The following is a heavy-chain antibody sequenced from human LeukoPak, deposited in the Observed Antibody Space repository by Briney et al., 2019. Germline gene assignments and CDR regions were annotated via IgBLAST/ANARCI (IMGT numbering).Heavy chain of an antibody. V-gene: IGHV2-5*02. CDR3: AHRRQDTAIDY. J-gene: IGHJ4*02. Sequence: SGPTLVKPTQTLTLTCTFSGFSLSTSGVGVGWIRQPPVKALEWLALIYWDDDKRYSPSLKSRLTITKDTSKNRVVLTVTNMDPVDTATYYCAHRRQDTAIDYWGQGTLVTVSS. CDR2: IYWDDDK. D-gene: IGHD5-18*01. CDR1: GFSLSTSGVG.